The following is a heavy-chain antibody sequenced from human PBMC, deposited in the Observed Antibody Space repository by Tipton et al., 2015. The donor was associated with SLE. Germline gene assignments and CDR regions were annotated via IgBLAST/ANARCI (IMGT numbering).Heavy chain of an antibody. Sequence: TLSLTCAVYGGSFSGYYRSWIRQPPGKGLEWIGEINHSGSTNYNPSLKSRVTISVDTSKNQFSLKLSSVTAADTAVYYCARGDYDFWSGFWFDPWGQGTLVTVSS. D-gene: IGHD3-3*01. V-gene: IGHV4-34*01. J-gene: IGHJ5*02. CDR2: INHSGST. CDR1: GGSFSGYY. CDR3: ARGDYDFWSGFWFDP.